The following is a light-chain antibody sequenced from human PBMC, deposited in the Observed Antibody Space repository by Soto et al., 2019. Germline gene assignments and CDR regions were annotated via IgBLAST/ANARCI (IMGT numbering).Light chain of an antibody. CDR1: QGISTY. CDR3: QQSYRTPYT. J-gene: IGKJ2*01. V-gene: IGKV1-39*01. Sequence: DIQMTQSPSSLSASVGDRVTITCRASQGISTYLIWYQQRQGKAPKLLIYAASNLVSGVPSRFSGSGSGTEFTLTISSLQPEDFATYYCQQSYRTPYTFGQGTKLDTK. CDR2: AAS.